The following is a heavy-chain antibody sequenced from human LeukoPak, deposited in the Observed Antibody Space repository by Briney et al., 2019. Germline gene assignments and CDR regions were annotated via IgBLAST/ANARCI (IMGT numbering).Heavy chain of an antibody. D-gene: IGHD3-10*01. CDR2: ISGSGGAT. CDR1: GFTFNTYG. CDR3: ARGGVDYYGSGTYYLMYYFDY. J-gene: IGHJ4*02. Sequence: GGSLRLSCAASGFTFNTYGMSWVRQAPGKGLEWVSGISGSGGATYYADSVKGRFTISRDDPHNTLYLQMNSLRAEDTAVYFCARGGVDYYGSGTYYLMYYFDYWGQGALVTVSS. V-gene: IGHV3-23*01.